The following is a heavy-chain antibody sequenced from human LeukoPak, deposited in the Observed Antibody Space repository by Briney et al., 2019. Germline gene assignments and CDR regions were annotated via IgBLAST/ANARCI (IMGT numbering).Heavy chain of an antibody. J-gene: IGHJ4*02. CDR3: AKPPTSIRLPDVIDF. Sequence: GGSLRLSCAASGFTFSGYWMSWVRQTPEKGLEWVANIKQDGYEKYYVDSVKGRFTISRDNSKSTLYLQMNSLRVDDTAVYYCAKPPTSIRLPDVIDFWGQGTLVTVSS. V-gene: IGHV3-7*01. CDR1: GFTFSGYW. CDR2: IKQDGYEK. D-gene: IGHD1-14*01.